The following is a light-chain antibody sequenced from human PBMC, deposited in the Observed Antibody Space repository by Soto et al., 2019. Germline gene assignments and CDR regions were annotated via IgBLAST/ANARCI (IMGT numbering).Light chain of an antibody. Sequence: DIILTQSPDTLSLSPGERATLSCRASQNVRTFLAWYQQKPGQAPRLLISDASYRATGIPPRFSGSGSGTDFTLTISSLEPEDFAIYYCQQYGYSRTFGQGTKV. CDR1: QNVRTF. CDR2: DAS. J-gene: IGKJ1*01. CDR3: QQYGYSRT. V-gene: IGKV3-11*01.